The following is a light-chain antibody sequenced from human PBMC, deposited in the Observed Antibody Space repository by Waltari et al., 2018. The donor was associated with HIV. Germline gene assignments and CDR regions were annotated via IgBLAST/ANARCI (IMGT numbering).Light chain of an antibody. CDR1: QNIRGN. CDR2: AAS. Sequence: DIVMTQSPATLSVSPGETATLSCRASQNIRGNLAWYQQRHGQSPRLIIYAASSREPGIPARFSGRWSGTEFTLTIPHLESDDSAFYYCQQYLDLPPWTFGQGTKVEI. CDR3: QQYLDLPPWT. V-gene: IGKV3D-15*01. J-gene: IGKJ1*01.